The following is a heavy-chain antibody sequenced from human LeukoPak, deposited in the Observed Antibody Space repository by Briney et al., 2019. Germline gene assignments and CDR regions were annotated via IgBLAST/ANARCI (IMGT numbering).Heavy chain of an antibody. Sequence: GGSLRLSCAASGFTFTDYWMSWVRQAPGKGLEWVAFIRKRGIETNYVDSVKGRFTISRDNAKNSLYLQMNSLRAEDTAVYYCARDSLARPLGYWGQGTLVTVSS. V-gene: IGHV3-7*03. CDR2: IRKRGIET. CDR1: GFTFTDYW. D-gene: IGHD6-6*01. J-gene: IGHJ4*02. CDR3: ARDSLARPLGY.